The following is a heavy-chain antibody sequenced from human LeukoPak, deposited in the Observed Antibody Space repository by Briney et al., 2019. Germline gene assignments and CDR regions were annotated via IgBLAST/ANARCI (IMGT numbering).Heavy chain of an antibody. CDR3: ARGRDSSGYYPLGY. V-gene: IGHV4-39*07. Sequence: SETLSLTCTVSGGSISSSSYYWGWIRQPPGKGLEWIGSIYYSGSTYYNPSLKSRVTISVDTSKNQFSLKLSSVTAADTAVYYCARGRDSSGYYPLGYWGQGTLVTVSS. J-gene: IGHJ4*02. D-gene: IGHD3-22*01. CDR1: GGSISSSSYY. CDR2: IYYSGST.